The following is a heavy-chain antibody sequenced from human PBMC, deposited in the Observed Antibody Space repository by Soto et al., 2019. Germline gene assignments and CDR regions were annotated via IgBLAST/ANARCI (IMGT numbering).Heavy chain of an antibody. Sequence: SVKVSCKASGGTFSSYAISWVRQAPGQGLEWMGGIIPILGTANYAQKFQGRVTITADESTSTAYMELSSLRSEDTAVYYCARGVFGVVTWFDPWGQGTLVTVSS. CDR2: IIPILGTA. D-gene: IGHD3-3*01. V-gene: IGHV1-69*13. J-gene: IGHJ5*02. CDR1: GGTFSSYA. CDR3: ARGVFGVVTWFDP.